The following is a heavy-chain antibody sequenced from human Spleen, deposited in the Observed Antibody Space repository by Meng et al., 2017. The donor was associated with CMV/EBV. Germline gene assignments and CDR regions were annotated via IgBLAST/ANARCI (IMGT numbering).Heavy chain of an antibody. D-gene: IGHD2-2*02. CDR3: ARRYCSSTSCYTGFRY. V-gene: IGHV4-34*01. CDR2: INHSGST. J-gene: IGHJ4*02. CDR1: GGSFSGYY. Sequence: YGGSFSGYYWSWIRQHPGKGLEWSGEINHSGSTNYNPSLKSRVTISVDTSKNQFSLKLSSVTAADTAVYYCARRYCSSTSCYTGFRYWGQGTLVTVSS.